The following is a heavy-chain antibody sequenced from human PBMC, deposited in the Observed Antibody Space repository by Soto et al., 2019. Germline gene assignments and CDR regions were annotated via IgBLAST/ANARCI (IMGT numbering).Heavy chain of an antibody. J-gene: IGHJ4*02. CDR1: GFTFSSYA. V-gene: IGHV3-30-3*01. Sequence: QVQLVESGGGVVLPGRSLRLSCAASGFTFSSYAMHWVRQAPGKGLEWVAVISYDGSNKYYADSVKGRFTISRDNSKNTLYLQMNSLRAEDTAVYYCARDPQTTVVSGMGYWGQGTLVTVSS. CDR3: ARDPQTTVVSGMGY. CDR2: ISYDGSNK. D-gene: IGHD4-17*01.